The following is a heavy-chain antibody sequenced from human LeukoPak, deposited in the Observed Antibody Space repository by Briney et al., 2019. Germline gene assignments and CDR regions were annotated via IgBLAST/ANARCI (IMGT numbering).Heavy chain of an antibody. CDR1: GFTFSSYW. V-gene: IGHV3-7*02. J-gene: IGHJ4*02. D-gene: IGHD1-1*01. CDR3: VSTATFDY. CDR2: IKQDGGEK. Sequence: PGGSLRLSCAASGFTFSSYWMSWVRQAPGKGLEWVANIKQDGGEKNYVDSVKGRFTISRDNAKNSRYLQMNSLRAEDTAVYYCVSTATFDYWGQGTLVTVSS.